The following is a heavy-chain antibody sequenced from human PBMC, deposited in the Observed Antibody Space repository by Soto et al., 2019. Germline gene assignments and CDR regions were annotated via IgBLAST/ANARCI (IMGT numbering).Heavy chain of an antibody. CDR1: GFTFSSYW. V-gene: IGHV3-74*01. Sequence: GGSLRLSCAASGFTFSSYWMHWVRQAPGKGLVWVSRINSDVSESYYADSVKGRFTISRDISKNTLDLQMNSLRAEDTAVYYCARDRAGVGYNIDVWGQGTTVTVSS. J-gene: IGHJ6*02. CDR3: ARDRAGVGYNIDV. CDR2: INSDVSES. D-gene: IGHD5-12*01.